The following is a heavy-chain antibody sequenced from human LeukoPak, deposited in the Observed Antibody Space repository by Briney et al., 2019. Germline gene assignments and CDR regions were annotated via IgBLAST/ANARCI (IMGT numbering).Heavy chain of an antibody. CDR1: GFTFSSYS. J-gene: IGHJ4*02. CDR3: ARGIAVAGLI. D-gene: IGHD6-19*01. Sequence: GGSLRLSCAASGFTFSSYSMNWVRQAPGKGLEWVSSISSSSSYIYYADSVKGRFTISRDNSKNTLYLQMNSLRAEDTAVYYCARGIAVAGLIWGQGTLVTVSS. V-gene: IGHV3-21*04. CDR2: ISSSSSYI.